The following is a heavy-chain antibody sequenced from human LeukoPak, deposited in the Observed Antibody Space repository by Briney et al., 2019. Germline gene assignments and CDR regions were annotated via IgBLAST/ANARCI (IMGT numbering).Heavy chain of an antibody. CDR3: ARGGSTSSSDFFLDY. CDR2: MNPSSGVT. CDR1: GYTFTGYY. D-gene: IGHD2-2*01. J-gene: IGHJ4*02. V-gene: IGHV1-2*02. Sequence: ASVKVSCKASGYTFTGYYVHWVRQAPGQGLEWMGWMNPSSGVTNYAQNFQDTVTMTSDTSISTAYMELTRLTSDDTAVYYCARGGSTSSSDFFLDYWGQGTLVTVSS.